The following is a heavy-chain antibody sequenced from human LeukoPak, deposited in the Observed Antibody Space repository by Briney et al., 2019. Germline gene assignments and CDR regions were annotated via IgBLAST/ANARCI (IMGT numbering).Heavy chain of an antibody. CDR2: ISGSGGST. J-gene: IGHJ4*02. V-gene: IGHV3-23*01. CDR3: AKDLWNKLGNYYFDY. D-gene: IGHD1/OR15-1a*01. CDR1: GFTFSSYA. Sequence: GGSLRLSCAASGFTFSSYAMSWVRQAPGKGLEWVSAISGSGGSTYYADSVKGRFTISRDNSKDTLYLQMNSLRAEDTAVYYCAKDLWNKLGNYYFDYWGQGTLVTVSS.